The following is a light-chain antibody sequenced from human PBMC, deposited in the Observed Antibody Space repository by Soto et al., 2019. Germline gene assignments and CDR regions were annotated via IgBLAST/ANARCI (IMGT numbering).Light chain of an antibody. CDR1: QDIRDD. CDR2: GAS. CDR3: LQYHGFSS. Sequence: DIQMTQSPSSLSASVGDRFTITCRASQDIRDDLVWYQQKPGKAPKRLFYGASTLQRGVPSSFSDTGFETEVTLTISSRQSEDSATYYWLQYHGFSSFGQGTQLEIK. J-gene: IGKJ2*03. V-gene: IGKV1-17*01.